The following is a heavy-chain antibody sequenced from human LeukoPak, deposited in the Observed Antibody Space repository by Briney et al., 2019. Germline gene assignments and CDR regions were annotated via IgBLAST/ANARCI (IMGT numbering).Heavy chain of an antibody. CDR2: ISSSSSTI. J-gene: IGHJ4*02. CDR1: GFTFSSYS. D-gene: IGHD6-13*01. CDR3: TRLSRYGNRWYYVDY. V-gene: IGHV3-48*01. Sequence: GGSLRLSCAASGFTFSSYSMNWVRQAPGKGLEWVSYISSSSSTIYYADSVKGRFTISRDNAKNSLYLQMNSLRAEDTAVYYCTRLSRYGNRWYYVDYWGQGTLVTVSS.